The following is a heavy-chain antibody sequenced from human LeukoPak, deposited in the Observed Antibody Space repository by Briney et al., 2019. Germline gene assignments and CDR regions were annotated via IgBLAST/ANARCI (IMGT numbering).Heavy chain of an antibody. D-gene: IGHD2-8*01. CDR1: GFTVSSND. J-gene: IGHJ4*02. Sequence: GGSLRLSCAASGFTVSSNDVSWVRQAPEKGLECVSVINSGGNTYYADSVKGRFTISRDNSKNTLYLQMNSLRAEDTALYYCAKDTSIGRYCTNGVCSPFDYWGQGTLVTVSS. CDR2: INSGGNT. V-gene: IGHV3-53*01. CDR3: AKDTSIGRYCTNGVCSPFDY.